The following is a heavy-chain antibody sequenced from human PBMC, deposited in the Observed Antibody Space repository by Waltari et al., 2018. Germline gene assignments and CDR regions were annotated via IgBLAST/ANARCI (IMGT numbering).Heavy chain of an antibody. V-gene: IGHV1-24*01. D-gene: IGHD5-12*01. CDR3: ATAHHRDSGYDI. J-gene: IGHJ4*02. CDR1: GYHRSALS. Sequence: QVQLVQCVAEVKKPGASVKVACKCSGYHRSALSIHWVRQAPGKGLEWMGGYDHEDGETVSAQIFQARLSMTEDTSRDTAYMELRSLSSEDTAVYYCATAHHRDSGYDIWGQGTLVTVSS. CDR2: YDHEDGET.